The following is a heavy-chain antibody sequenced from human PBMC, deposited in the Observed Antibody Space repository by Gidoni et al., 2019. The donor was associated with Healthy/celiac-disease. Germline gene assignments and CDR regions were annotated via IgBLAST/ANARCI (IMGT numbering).Heavy chain of an antibody. V-gene: IGHV3-53*02. CDR1: GFTVSSNY. J-gene: IGHJ6*02. CDR2: IYSGGST. CDR3: ARGTATPYYYYGMDV. Sequence: EVQLVETGGGLIQPGGSLRVSCAASGFTVSSNYMSWVRQAPGKGLEWVSVIYSGGSTYYADSVKGRFTISRDNSKNTLYLQINSLRAEYTAVYYCARGTATPYYYYGMDVWGQGTTVTVSS. D-gene: IGHD2-15*01.